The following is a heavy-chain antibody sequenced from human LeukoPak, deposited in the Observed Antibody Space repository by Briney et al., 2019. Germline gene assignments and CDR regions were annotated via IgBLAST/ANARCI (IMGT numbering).Heavy chain of an antibody. CDR1: GFTFSNYW. J-gene: IGHJ4*02. Sequence: GGSLRLSCAASGFTFSNYWMHWVRQAPGKGPVWVSRINTDGNITTYADSVKGRFTISRDSAKNALYLQMNGLRAEDTAVYYCTRELSGSSSRHFDYWGQGTLVTVSS. CDR3: TRELSGSSSRHFDY. V-gene: IGHV3-74*01. CDR2: INTDGNIT. D-gene: IGHD6-13*01.